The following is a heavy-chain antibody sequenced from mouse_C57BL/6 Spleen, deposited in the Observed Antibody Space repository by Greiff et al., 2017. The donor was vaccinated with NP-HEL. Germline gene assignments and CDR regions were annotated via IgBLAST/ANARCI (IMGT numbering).Heavy chain of an antibody. V-gene: IGHV7-3*01. Sequence: EVKLVESGGGLVQPGGSLSLSCAASGFTFTDYYMSWVRQPPGKALEWLGFIRNKANGYTTEYSASVKGRFTISRDNSQSILYLQMNALRAEDSATYYCARYIYYGNYYCDYWGQGTTLTVSS. J-gene: IGHJ2*01. D-gene: IGHD2-1*01. CDR1: GFTFTDYY. CDR3: ARYIYYGNYYCDY. CDR2: IRNKANGYTT.